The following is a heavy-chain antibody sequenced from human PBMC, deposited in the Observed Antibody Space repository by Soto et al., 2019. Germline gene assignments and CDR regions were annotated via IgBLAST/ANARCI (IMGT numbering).Heavy chain of an antibody. Sequence: QVQLVQSGAEVKKPGSSVKVSCKASGGTFSSYAISWVRQAPGQGLEWMGGIIPIFGTANYAQKFQGRVTITADKSTGTAYMELSSLRSEDTAVYYCARAVGYCSGGSCYLNPWFDPWGQGTLVTVSS. CDR3: ARAVGYCSGGSCYLNPWFDP. D-gene: IGHD2-15*01. CDR2: IIPIFGTA. J-gene: IGHJ5*02. CDR1: GGTFSSYA. V-gene: IGHV1-69*06.